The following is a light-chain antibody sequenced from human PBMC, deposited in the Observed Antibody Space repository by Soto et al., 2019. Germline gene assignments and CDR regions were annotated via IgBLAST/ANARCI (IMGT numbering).Light chain of an antibody. Sequence: QSALTQPASVSGSPGQSITISCTGTSSDVGGYNYVSWYQQHPGKAPKLMSYDVSNRPSGVSNRFSGSKSGNTASLTISGLQAEDAADYYCSSYTSSSTLGVFGTGTKLTVL. CDR3: SSYTSSSTLGV. CDR1: SSDVGGYNY. CDR2: DVS. J-gene: IGLJ1*01. V-gene: IGLV2-14*01.